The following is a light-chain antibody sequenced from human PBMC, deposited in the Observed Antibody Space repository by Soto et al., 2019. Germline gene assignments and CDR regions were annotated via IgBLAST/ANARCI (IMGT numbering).Light chain of an antibody. CDR1: SSDVASYNY. CDR2: EVF. J-gene: IGLJ1*01. V-gene: IGLV2-14*01. Sequence: SALTQPASVSGSPGQSITISCTATSSDVASYNYVSWYQQHPGKAPKLMIFEVFNRPSGISNRFSGSKSGNTASLTISGLQAGDEADYFCSSYTSSSTLYVFGTGTKVTVL. CDR3: SSYTSSSTLYV.